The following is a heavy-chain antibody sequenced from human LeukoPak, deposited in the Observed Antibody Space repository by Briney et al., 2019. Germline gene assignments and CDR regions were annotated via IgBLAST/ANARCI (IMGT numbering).Heavy chain of an antibody. V-gene: IGHV3-23*01. CDR2: ISGSGGST. Sequence: GGSLRLSCAASGFTFSSYAMSWVRQAPGKGLEWVSAISGSGGSTYYADSVKGRFTISRDNSKNTLYLQMNSLRAEDTAVYYCTKGFDYAVWYYFDYWGQGTLVTVSS. CDR3: TKGFDYAVWYYFDY. CDR1: GFTFSSYA. J-gene: IGHJ4*02. D-gene: IGHD4-17*01.